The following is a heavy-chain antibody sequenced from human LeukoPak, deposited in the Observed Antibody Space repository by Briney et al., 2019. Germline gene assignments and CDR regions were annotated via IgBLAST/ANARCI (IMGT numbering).Heavy chain of an antibody. CDR3: ASARSKTYCGGDCYSRSAFDI. J-gene: IGHJ3*02. CDR2: IYHSGST. V-gene: IGHV4-4*02. Sequence: SGTLSLTCTVSGDSIITNHWWSWVRQPPGKGLEWIGEIYHSGSTNYNPSLKSRVTISVDTSKNQFSLKLSSVTAADTAVYYCASARSKTYCGGDCYSRSAFDIWGQGTMVTVSS. CDR1: GDSIITNHW. D-gene: IGHD2-21*02.